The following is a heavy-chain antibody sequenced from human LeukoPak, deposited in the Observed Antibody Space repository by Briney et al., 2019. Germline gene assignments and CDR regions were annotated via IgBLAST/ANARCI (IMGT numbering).Heavy chain of an antibody. V-gene: IGHV1-2*02. J-gene: IGHJ4*02. CDR2: INPNSGGT. D-gene: IGHD3-3*01. Sequence: ASVKVSCKASGYTFTGYYMHWVRQAPGQGLEWMGWINPNSGGTNYAQKFQGRVTMTRDTSISTAYMELSRLRSDDTAVYYCARDDFWSGYHSDYWGQGTLVTVSS. CDR1: GYTFTGYY. CDR3: ARDDFWSGYHSDY.